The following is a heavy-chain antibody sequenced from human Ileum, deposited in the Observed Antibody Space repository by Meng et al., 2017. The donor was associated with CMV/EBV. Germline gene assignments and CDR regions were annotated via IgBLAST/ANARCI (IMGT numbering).Heavy chain of an antibody. CDR2: INPNSSST. V-gene: IGHV1-2*02. CDR3: ARVPATVEWFDP. CDR1: GYTFTGYY. D-gene: IGHD2-2*01. J-gene: IGHJ5*02. Sequence: SCKASGYTFTGYYMHWVRQAPGQGLEWMGWINPNSSSTNYAQKFQGRVTMTRDTSISTAYMELSSLRSDDTAVYYCARVPATVEWFDPWGQGTLVTVSS.